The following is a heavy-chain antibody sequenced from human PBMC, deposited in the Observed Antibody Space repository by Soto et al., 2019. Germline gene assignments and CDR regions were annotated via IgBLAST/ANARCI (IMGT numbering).Heavy chain of an antibody. CDR1: GYTFTSHW. V-gene: IGHV5-51*01. CDR3: ARLQAAAGDNDLTFDY. CDR2: IYPGDSDT. D-gene: IGHD6-13*01. J-gene: IGHJ4*02. Sequence: PGESLKISCKGSGYTFTSHWIGWVRQMPGKGLECMGIIYPGDSDTRYSPSFQGQVTISADKSSSTAYLQWSSLKASDTAMYYCARLQAAAGDNDLTFDYWGQGTLVTVSS.